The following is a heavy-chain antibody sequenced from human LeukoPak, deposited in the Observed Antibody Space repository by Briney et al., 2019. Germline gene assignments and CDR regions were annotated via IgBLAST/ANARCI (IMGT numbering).Heavy chain of an antibody. V-gene: IGHV1-46*01. J-gene: IGHJ4*02. CDR1: GYPVTNYW. CDR2: INPGAGTT. Sequence: ASVNVSCTASGYPVTNYWVHWVRQAPGQGLQWMGMINPGAGTTTYAQNFQGRVAMTRDTSSTTVYMELSSLRFDDTALYYCARGVYYYHSAGYYDFDYWGQGTLVTVSS. CDR3: ARGVYYYHSAGYYDFDY. D-gene: IGHD3-22*01.